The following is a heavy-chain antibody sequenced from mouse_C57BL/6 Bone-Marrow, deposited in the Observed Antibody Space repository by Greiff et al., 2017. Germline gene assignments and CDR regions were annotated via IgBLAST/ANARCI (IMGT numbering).Heavy chain of an antibody. CDR2: ISDGGSYT. J-gene: IGHJ4*01. D-gene: IGHD1-1*01. V-gene: IGHV5-4*01. Sequence: EVNLVESGGGLVKPGGSLKLSCAASGFTFSSYAMSWVRQTPEKRLEWVATISDGGSYTYYPDNVKGRFTISRDNAKNNLYLQMSHLKSEDTAMYYCAREGLLRAMDYWGQGTSVTVSS. CDR3: AREGLLRAMDY. CDR1: GFTFSSYA.